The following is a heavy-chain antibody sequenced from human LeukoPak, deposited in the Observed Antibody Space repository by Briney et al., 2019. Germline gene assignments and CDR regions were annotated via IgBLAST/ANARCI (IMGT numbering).Heavy chain of an antibody. CDR3: ARPRKSGSLYSFVY. V-gene: IGHV1-2*02. CDR1: GSTFTGYF. J-gene: IGHJ4*02. D-gene: IGHD3-16*01. CDR2: INPNSGGT. Sequence: ASVKVSCTASGSTFTGYFMHWVRQAPGQGLEWMAWINPNSGGTSNEQRFQGRVPMTRATSIATASLELSSLRSGDTAAYFCARPRKSGSLYSFVYGGRRTVVTVST.